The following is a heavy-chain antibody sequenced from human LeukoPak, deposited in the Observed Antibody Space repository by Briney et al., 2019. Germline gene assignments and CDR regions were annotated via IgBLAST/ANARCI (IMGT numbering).Heavy chain of an antibody. V-gene: IGHV1-46*01. Sequence: ASVKVSCKASGYTFTSYYMHWVRQAPGQGLEWMGIINPSGGSTSYAQKFQGRVTMTRDMSTSTVYMELSSLRSEDTAVYYCARAPIAARPGPFYYYYYMDVWGKGTTVTVSS. CDR1: GYTFTSYY. CDR2: INPSGGST. CDR3: ARAPIAARPGPFYYYYYMDV. D-gene: IGHD6-6*01. J-gene: IGHJ6*03.